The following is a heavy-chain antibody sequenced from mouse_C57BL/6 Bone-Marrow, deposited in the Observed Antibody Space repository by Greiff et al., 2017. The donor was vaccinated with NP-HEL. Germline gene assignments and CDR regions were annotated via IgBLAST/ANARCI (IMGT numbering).Heavy chain of an antibody. J-gene: IGHJ2*01. Sequence: EVKLMESGGGLVKPGGSLKLSCAASGFTFSSYAMSWVRQTPEKRLEWVATISDGGSYTYYPDNVKGRFTISRDNAKNNLYLQMSHLKSEDTAMYYCARVDGYYYWGQGTTLTVSS. D-gene: IGHD2-3*01. V-gene: IGHV5-4*03. CDR2: ISDGGSYT. CDR1: GFTFSSYA. CDR3: ARVDGYYY.